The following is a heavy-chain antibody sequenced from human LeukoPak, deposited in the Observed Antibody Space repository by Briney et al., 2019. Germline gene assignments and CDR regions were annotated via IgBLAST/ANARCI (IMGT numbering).Heavy chain of an antibody. CDR1: GFTFSSYA. CDR3: AKDRGVVVPAAFDY. CDR2: ISGSGGST. V-gene: IGHV3-23*01. D-gene: IGHD2-2*01. Sequence: GGSLRLSCAASGFTFSSYAMSWVRRAPGKGLEWVSAISGSGGSTFYADSVKGRFTISRDNSKNTLSLQMNSLRVEDTALYYCAKDRGVVVPAAFDYWGQGTLVTVSS. J-gene: IGHJ4*02.